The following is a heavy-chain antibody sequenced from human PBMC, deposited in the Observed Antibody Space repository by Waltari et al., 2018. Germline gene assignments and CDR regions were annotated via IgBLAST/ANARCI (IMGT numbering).Heavy chain of an antibody. J-gene: IGHJ3*02. CDR1: GFTFSSHS. D-gene: IGHD1-26*01. CDR3: ARDPKWELPLGDAFDI. Sequence: EVQLVESGGGLVTPGGSLRLSCAASGFTFSSHSMNWVRQAPGKGLEWVSSISSSSSYIYYADSVKGRFTISGYNAKNSLYLQMNSRRAEDTAVYYCARDPKWELPLGDAFDIWGQGTMVTVSS. V-gene: IGHV3-21*01. CDR2: ISSSSSYI.